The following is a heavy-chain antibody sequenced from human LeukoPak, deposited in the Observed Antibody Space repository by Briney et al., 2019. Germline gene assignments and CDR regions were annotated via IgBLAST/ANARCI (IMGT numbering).Heavy chain of an antibody. CDR2: INHSGST. Sequence: SETLSLTCAVYGGSFSGYYWSWIRQPPGKGLEWIGEINHSGSTNYNPSLKSRVTISVDTSKNQFSLKLSSVTAADTAVYYCAVGFGELFWSDDAFDIWGQGTMVTVSS. J-gene: IGHJ3*02. CDR1: GGSFSGYY. CDR3: AVGFGELFWSDDAFDI. D-gene: IGHD3-10*01. V-gene: IGHV4-34*01.